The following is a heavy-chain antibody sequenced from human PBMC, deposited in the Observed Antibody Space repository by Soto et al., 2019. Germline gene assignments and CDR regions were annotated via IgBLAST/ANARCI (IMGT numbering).Heavy chain of an antibody. CDR3: ARGHSTDCSNGVCSFFYNHEMDV. V-gene: IGHV1-2*04. CDR2: INPKRGGT. J-gene: IGHJ6*02. Sequence: QVQLVQSGAEVKKPGASVRVSCKASGYSFTDSHIHWVRQAPGQGLAWLGRINPKRGGTSTAQKFQGWVTMTRDRSISTVYMELTRLRSDDTAVYFCARGHSTDCSNGVCSFFYNHEMDVWGQGTTVTVSS. CDR1: GYSFTDSH. D-gene: IGHD2-8*01.